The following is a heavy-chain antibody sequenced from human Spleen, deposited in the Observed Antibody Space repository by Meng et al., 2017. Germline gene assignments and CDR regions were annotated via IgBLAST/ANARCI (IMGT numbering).Heavy chain of an antibody. J-gene: IGHJ4*02. CDR3: ARDRSRGEKYFDY. D-gene: IGHD3-10*01. Sequence: SETLSLTCAVSGYSITGSYNWGWIRQSPGKGLEWIGSIYQSGSTYYNPSLKSRVTMSADTSKNQFSLKLTSVTAADTAVYYCARDRSRGEKYFDYWGQGTLVTVSS. CDR1: GYSITGSYN. CDR2: IYQSGST. V-gene: IGHV4-38-2*02.